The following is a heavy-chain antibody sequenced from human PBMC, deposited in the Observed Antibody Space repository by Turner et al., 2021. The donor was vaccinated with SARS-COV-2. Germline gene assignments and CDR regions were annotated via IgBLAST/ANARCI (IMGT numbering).Heavy chain of an antibody. CDR3: AKVGIGSYGPFDY. V-gene: IGHV3-30*18. J-gene: IGHJ4*02. D-gene: IGHD5-18*01. CDR1: GFTFSSYG. Sequence: QLVESGGGVVQPARSLRRSCAASGFTFSSYGMHWVRQAPGKGLEWVAGISYDGSNKYYADSVKGRFTISRDNSKNTLYLQMNSLRAEDTAVEYCAKVGIGSYGPFDYWGQGTLVTVSS. CDR2: ISYDGSNK.